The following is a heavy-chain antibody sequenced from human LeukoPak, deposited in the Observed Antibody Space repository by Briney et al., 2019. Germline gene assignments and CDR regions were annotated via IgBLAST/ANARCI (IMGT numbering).Heavy chain of an antibody. CDR1: GGTFSSYA. J-gene: IGHJ3*02. CDR3: ARGVVHDFWSGYLPDDAFDI. V-gene: IGHV1-69*05. D-gene: IGHD3-3*01. Sequence: AASVKVSCEASGGTFSSYAISWVRQAPGQGLEWMGRIIPIFGTANYAQKFQGRVTITTDESTSTAYMELSSLRSEDTAVYYCARGVVHDFWSGYLPDDAFDIWGQGTMVTVSS. CDR2: IIPIFGTA.